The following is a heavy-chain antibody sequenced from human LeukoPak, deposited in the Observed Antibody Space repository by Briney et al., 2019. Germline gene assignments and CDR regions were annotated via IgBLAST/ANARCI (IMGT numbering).Heavy chain of an antibody. CDR2: VNSDGTSV. D-gene: IGHD2-15*01. V-gene: IGHV3-74*01. Sequence: GGSLRLSCAASGFTFDNHWMHWIRQVPGKGLVWVSRVNSDGTSVDYADSVKGRFTISRDNSKNTLYLQMNSLRAEDTAVYYCAKDLQPCSGGTCYFFYYYYMDVWGKGTTVTVSS. CDR1: GFTFDNHW. J-gene: IGHJ6*03. CDR3: AKDLQPCSGGTCYFFYYYYMDV.